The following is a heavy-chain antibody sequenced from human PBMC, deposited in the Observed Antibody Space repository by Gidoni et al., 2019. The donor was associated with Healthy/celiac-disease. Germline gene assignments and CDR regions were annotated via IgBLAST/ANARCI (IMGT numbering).Heavy chain of an antibody. CDR1: GFTFSDYY. V-gene: IGHV3-11*01. D-gene: IGHD2-21*02. CDR3: ARDTRDLAYCGGDCYRGGHDY. J-gene: IGHJ4*02. CDR2: ISSSGSTI. Sequence: QVQLVESGGGLVKPGGSLRLSCAASGFTFSDYYMSWIRQAPGKGLEWVSYISSSGSTIYYADSVKGRFTISRDNAKNSLYLQMNSLRAEDTAVYYCARDTRDLAYCGGDCYRGGHDYWGQGTLVTVSS.